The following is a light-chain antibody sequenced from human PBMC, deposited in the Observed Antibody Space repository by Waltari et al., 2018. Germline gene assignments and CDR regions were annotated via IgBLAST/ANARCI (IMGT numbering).Light chain of an antibody. V-gene: IGKV3-15*01. CDR1: QSVGEY. CDR3: QQYDNWPPFYT. J-gene: IGKJ2*01. CDR2: NAF. Sequence: DIVLTQSPATLSVSAGDTATLSCRASQSVGEYLAWFQQKPGQAPRLLIYNAFLRETDIPARFSGSGSGTQFNLTITSLQSEDFGLYYCQQYDNWPPFYTFGQGTKLEIK.